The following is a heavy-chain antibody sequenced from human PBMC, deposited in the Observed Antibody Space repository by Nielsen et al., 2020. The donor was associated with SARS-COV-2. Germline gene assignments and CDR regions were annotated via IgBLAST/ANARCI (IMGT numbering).Heavy chain of an antibody. V-gene: IGHV3-13*04. J-gene: IGHJ4*02. D-gene: IGHD3-10*01. Sequence: GGSLRLSCAASGFTFSSYDMHWVRQATGKGLEWVSAIGTAGDTYYPGSVKGRFTISRENAKNSLYLQMNSLRAGDTAVYYCARRGDLWFGESLFDYWGQGTLVTVSS. CDR2: IGTAGDT. CDR1: GFTFSSYD. CDR3: ARRGDLWFGESLFDY.